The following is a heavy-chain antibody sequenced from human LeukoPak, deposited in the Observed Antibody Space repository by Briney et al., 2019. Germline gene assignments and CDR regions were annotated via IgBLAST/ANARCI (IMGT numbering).Heavy chain of an antibody. V-gene: IGHV3-30*03. D-gene: IGHD3-10*01. J-gene: IGHJ4*02. Sequence: GGSLRLSCVVSGFPFSSYGMHWVRQAPGKGLEWVAVISYDGNDKYYADSVKGRFTISRDNSKNTLYLQMNSLRAEDTAVYYCARRVVRGDNFDYWGQGTLVTVSS. CDR3: ARRVVRGDNFDY. CDR2: ISYDGNDK. CDR1: GFPFSSYG.